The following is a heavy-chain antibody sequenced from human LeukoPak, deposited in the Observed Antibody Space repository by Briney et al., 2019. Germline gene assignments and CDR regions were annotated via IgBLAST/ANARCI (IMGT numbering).Heavy chain of an antibody. D-gene: IGHD4-17*01. CDR2: ISYIVTT. CDR1: GDSFSSHY. Sequence: KTSETLSLTCAVSGDSFSSHYWTWIRQPPGRGLEWIGYISYIVTTNYNPSLKSRVTISIDTSKNQFSLKLSSVTTADTAVYYCARDLVTVTKGFDIWGLGTMVSVSS. J-gene: IGHJ3*02. CDR3: ARDLVTVTKGFDI. V-gene: IGHV4-59*11.